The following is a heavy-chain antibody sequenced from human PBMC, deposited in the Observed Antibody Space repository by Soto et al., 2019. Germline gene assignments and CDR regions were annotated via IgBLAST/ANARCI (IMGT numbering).Heavy chain of an antibody. CDR3: ARGSLYSYGRDAFDI. V-gene: IGHV3-13*01. CDR2: IGTAGDT. CDR1: GFTFSSYD. J-gene: IGHJ3*02. Sequence: SGGSLRLSCAASGFTFSSYDMHWVRQATGKGLEWVSAIGTAGDTYYPGSVKGRFTISRENAKNSLYLQMNSLRAGDTAVYYCARGSLYSYGRDAFDIWGQGTMVTVSS. D-gene: IGHD5-18*01.